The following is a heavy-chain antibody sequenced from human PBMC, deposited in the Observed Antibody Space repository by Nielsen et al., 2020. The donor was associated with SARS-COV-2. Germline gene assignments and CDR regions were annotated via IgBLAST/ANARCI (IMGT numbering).Heavy chain of an antibody. CDR2: IGSDTTTK. D-gene: IGHD4-23*01. V-gene: IGHV3-48*02. CDR3: VRDLPYGGPHDY. Sequence: GESLKISCAASGFTFSSYSMNWVRRAPGKGLEWVSYIGSDTTTKHYADSVRGRFIVSRDSAKNSLYLQMNSLRDDDTAVYFCVRDLPYGGPHDYWGQGTLVTVSS. J-gene: IGHJ4*02. CDR1: GFTFSSYS.